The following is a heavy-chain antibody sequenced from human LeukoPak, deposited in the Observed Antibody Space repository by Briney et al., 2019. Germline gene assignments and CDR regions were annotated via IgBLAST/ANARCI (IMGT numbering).Heavy chain of an antibody. Sequence: ASETLSLTCTVSGGSISSYYWSWIRQPPGKGLDWIGYIYYSGSTNYNPSLKSRVTILVDTSKNQFSLKLTSVTAADTAVYYCARHSGGPSHFDSWGQGILVTVSS. V-gene: IGHV4-59*08. CDR3: ARHSGGPSHFDS. CDR1: GGSISSYY. D-gene: IGHD1-26*01. J-gene: IGHJ4*02. CDR2: IYYSGST.